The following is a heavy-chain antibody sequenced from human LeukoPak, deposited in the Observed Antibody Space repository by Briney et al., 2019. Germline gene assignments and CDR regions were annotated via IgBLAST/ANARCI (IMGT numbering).Heavy chain of an antibody. Sequence: PGGSLRLSCSASGFTFSSYAMHWVRQAPGKGLEYVSAISSNGGSTDYADSVKGRFTISRDNSKNTLYLQMSSLRAEDTAVYYCVKDRGGGSSGWYYVDYWGQGTLVTVSS. J-gene: IGHJ4*02. CDR2: ISSNGGST. CDR1: GFTFSSYA. CDR3: VKDRGGGSSGWYYVDY. V-gene: IGHV3-64D*06. D-gene: IGHD6-19*01.